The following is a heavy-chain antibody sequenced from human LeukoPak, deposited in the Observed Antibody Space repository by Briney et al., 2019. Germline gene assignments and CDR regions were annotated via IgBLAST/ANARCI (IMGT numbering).Heavy chain of an antibody. V-gene: IGHV3-23*01. Sequence: PGGSLRLSCAASGFTFSSYAMSWVRQAPGKGLEWVSAISGSGGSTYYADSVKGRFAISRDNSKNTLYLQMNSLRAEDTAVYYCAKVRNVDSWYFDYWGQGTLVTVSS. J-gene: IGHJ4*02. CDR3: AKVRNVDSWYFDY. D-gene: IGHD1-1*01. CDR2: ISGSGGST. CDR1: GFTFSSYA.